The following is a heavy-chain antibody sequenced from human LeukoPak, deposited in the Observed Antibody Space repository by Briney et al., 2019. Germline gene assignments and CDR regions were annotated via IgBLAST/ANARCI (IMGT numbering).Heavy chain of an antibody. D-gene: IGHD3-10*02. CDR2: ISSSSNYI. V-gene: IGHV3-21*01. CDR1: GFTFSSYS. J-gene: IGHJ6*04. CDR3: AELGITMIGGV. Sequence: GGSLRLSCAVSGFTFSSYSMNWVRQAPGKGLEWVSSISSSSNYIYYADSVRGRFTISRDNAKNSLYLQMNSLRAEDTAVYYCAELGITMIGGVWGKGTTVTISS.